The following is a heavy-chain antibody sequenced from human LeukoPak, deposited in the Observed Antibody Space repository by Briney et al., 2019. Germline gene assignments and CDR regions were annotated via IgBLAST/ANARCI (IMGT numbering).Heavy chain of an antibody. CDR2: IMPIFGTA. CDR1: GGTFSSYA. CDR3: AAYSSSTSCFAAGGGYYYYYYMDV. J-gene: IGHJ6*03. D-gene: IGHD2-2*01. V-gene: IGHV1-69*05. Sequence: SVKVSCKASGGTFSSYAISWVRQAPGQGLEWMGGIMPIFGTANYAQKFQGRVTITTDESTSTAYMELSSLRSEDTAVYYCAAYSSSTSCFAAGGGYYYYYYMDVWGKGTTVTVSS.